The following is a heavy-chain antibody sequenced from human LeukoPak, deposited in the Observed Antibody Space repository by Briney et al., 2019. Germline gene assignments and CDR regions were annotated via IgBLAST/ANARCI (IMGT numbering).Heavy chain of an antibody. J-gene: IGHJ4*02. Sequence: GASVKVSCKASGGTFSSHTINWVRQAPGQGLEWMGGIIPIFGTANYAQKFQGRVTITADESTSTAYMELSSLRSEDTAVYYCARESAVAGTTYDYWGQGTLVTVSS. D-gene: IGHD6-19*01. V-gene: IGHV1-69*13. CDR1: GGTFSSHT. CDR3: ARESAVAGTTYDY. CDR2: IIPIFGTA.